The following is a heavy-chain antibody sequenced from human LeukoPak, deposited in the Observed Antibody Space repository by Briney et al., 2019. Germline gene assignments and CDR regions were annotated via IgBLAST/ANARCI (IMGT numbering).Heavy chain of an antibody. Sequence: ASVKVSCKASGYTFTGYYMHWVRQAPGQGLEWMGWINPNSGGTNYAQKFQGRVTMTRNTSISTAYMELSSLRSEDTAVYYCARAKKERWELQAGNWFDPWGQGTLVTVSS. V-gene: IGHV1-2*02. CDR1: GYTFTGYY. CDR3: ARAKKERWELQAGNWFDP. D-gene: IGHD1-26*01. CDR2: INPNSGGT. J-gene: IGHJ5*02.